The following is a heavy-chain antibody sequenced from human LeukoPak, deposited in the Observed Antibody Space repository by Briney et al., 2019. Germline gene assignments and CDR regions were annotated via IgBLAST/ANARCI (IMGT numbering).Heavy chain of an antibody. CDR1: GFTFSPYS. V-gene: IGHV3-21*01. J-gene: IGHJ6*03. CDR3: ARSPDSSSSRFYYYYMDV. D-gene: IGHD6-6*01. CDR2: ISGSSLYI. Sequence: GGSLRLSRAASGFTFSPYSMNWVRQAPGKGLEWVSSISGSSLYIYYADSVKGRFTISRDNAKNSLYLQMNSLRAEDTAVYYCARSPDSSSSRFYYYYMDVWGKGTTVTVSS.